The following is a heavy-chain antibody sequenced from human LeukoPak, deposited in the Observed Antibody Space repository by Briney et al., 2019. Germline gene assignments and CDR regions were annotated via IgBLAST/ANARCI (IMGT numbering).Heavy chain of an antibody. Sequence: GGSLRLSCAASGFTFSSYGMHWVRQAPGKGLEWVAFIRYDGSNKYYADSVKGRFTISRDNSKNTLYLQMNSLRAEDTAVYYCAKDGMDRYYYYYMDVWGKGTTVTISS. CDR3: AKDGMDRYYYYYMDV. D-gene: IGHD1-26*01. V-gene: IGHV3-30*02. CDR2: IRYDGSNK. CDR1: GFTFSSYG. J-gene: IGHJ6*03.